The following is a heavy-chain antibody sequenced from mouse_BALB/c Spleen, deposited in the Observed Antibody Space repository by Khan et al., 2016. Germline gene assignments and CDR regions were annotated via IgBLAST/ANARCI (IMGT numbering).Heavy chain of an antibody. CDR2: IWSGGST. Sequence: QVQLQQSGPGLVQPSQSLSITCKVSGFSLISYGVHWVRQSPGKGLEWLGVIWSGGSTDYNAAFISRMSISKDNSKSQVVFKMNSLQADDTAISYYARNDFYFDYWGPGTTLTVSS. CDR3: ARNDFYFDY. CDR1: GFSLISYG. V-gene: IGHV2-4-1*01. J-gene: IGHJ2*01. D-gene: IGHD2-13*01.